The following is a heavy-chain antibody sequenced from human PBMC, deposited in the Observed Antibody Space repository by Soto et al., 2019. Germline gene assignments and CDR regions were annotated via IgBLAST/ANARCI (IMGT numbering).Heavy chain of an antibody. J-gene: IGHJ6*02. V-gene: IGHV4-31*03. CDR2: IYYSGST. Sequence: TSETLSLTCTVSGGSISSGGYYWSWIRQHPGKGLEWIGYIYYSGSTYYNPSLKSRVTISVDTSKNQFSLKLSSVTAADTAVYYCARDRVVVVPAAIRYYYYGMDVWGQGTTVTVSS. CDR3: ARDRVVVVPAAIRYYYYGMDV. CDR1: GGSISSGGYY. D-gene: IGHD2-2*02.